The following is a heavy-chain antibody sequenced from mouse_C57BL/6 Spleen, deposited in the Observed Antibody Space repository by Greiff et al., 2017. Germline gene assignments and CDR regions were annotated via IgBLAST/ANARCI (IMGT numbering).Heavy chain of an antibody. J-gene: IGHJ3*01. V-gene: IGHV2-2*01. D-gene: IGHD2-2*01. CDR2: IWSGGST. Sequence: QVQLKESGPGLVQPSQSLSITCTVSGFSLTSYGVHWVRQSPGKGLEWLGVIWSGGSTDYNAAFISRLSISKDNSKSQVFFKMNSLQADDTAIYYCARSIYYGYDVVFAYWGQGTLVTVSA. CDR3: ARSIYYGYDVVFAY. CDR1: GFSLTSYG.